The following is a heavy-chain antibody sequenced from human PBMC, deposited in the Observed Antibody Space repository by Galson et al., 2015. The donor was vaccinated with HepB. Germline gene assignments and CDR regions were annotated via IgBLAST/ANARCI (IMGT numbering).Heavy chain of an antibody. Sequence: SLRLSCAASGFTFSDYYMSWIRQAPGKGLEWVSYISSSSSYTNYADSVKGRFTISRDNAKNSLYLQMNSLRAEDTAVYYCARDLEEGEQQLAGGDYWGQGTLVTVSS. J-gene: IGHJ4*02. CDR3: ARDLEEGEQQLAGGDY. CDR2: ISSSSSYT. V-gene: IGHV3-11*05. CDR1: GFTFSDYY. D-gene: IGHD6-13*01.